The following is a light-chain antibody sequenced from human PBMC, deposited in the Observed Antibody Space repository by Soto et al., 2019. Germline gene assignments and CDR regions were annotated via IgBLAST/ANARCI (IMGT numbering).Light chain of an antibody. J-gene: IGLJ2*01. CDR2: DVN. CDR1: SSDVGAYNY. CDR3: CSYAGNYTVV. Sequence: QSALTQPRSVSGSPGQSVTISCTGTSSDVGAYNYVSWYQQHPGKAPKLMIYDVNKWPSGVPDRFSGSKSGNTASLTISGLQAEDEADYYCCSYAGNYTVVFGGGTQLTVL. V-gene: IGLV2-11*01.